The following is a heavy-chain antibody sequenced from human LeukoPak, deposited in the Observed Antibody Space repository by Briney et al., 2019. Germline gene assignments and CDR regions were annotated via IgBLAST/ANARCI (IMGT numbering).Heavy chain of an antibody. J-gene: IGHJ4*02. CDR3: ARACSQGDYDFGD. V-gene: IGHV4-59*01. D-gene: IGHD3-3*01. CDR2: IYYSGST. Sequence: GSLRLSCAASGFTFNSYAMSWIRQPPGKGLEWIGYIYYSGSTNYNPSLKSRVTISVDTSKNQFSLKLSSVTAADTAVYYCARACSQGDYDFGDWGQGTLVTVSS. CDR1: GFTFNSYA.